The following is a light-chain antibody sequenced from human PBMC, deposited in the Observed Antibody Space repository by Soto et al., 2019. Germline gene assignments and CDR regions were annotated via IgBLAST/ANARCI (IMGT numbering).Light chain of an antibody. V-gene: IGLV2-14*01. CDR1: SSDIGGYNY. Sequence: QSTLTQPASVSGSPGQSITISCTGTSSDIGGYNYVSWYQQHPGKAPKLMIYDVSTRPSGVSNRSSGSKSGNTASLTISGLQAEDAADYYCSSYTSSSTYVVFGGGTKLTVL. CDR2: DVS. CDR3: SSYTSSSTYVV. J-gene: IGLJ2*01.